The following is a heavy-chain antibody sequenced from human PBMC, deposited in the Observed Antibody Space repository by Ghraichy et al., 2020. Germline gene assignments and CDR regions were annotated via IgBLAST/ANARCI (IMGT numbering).Heavy chain of an antibody. Sequence: SETLSLTCAVSGGSISSGGYSWSWIRQPPGKGLEWIGYIYHSGSTYYNPSLKSRVTISVDRSKNQFSLKLSSVTAADTAVYYCATLGGDYGGNSEFAFDIWGQGTMVTVSS. J-gene: IGHJ3*02. CDR1: GGSISSGGYS. CDR3: ATLGGDYGGNSEFAFDI. D-gene: IGHD4-23*01. V-gene: IGHV4-30-2*01. CDR2: IYHSGST.